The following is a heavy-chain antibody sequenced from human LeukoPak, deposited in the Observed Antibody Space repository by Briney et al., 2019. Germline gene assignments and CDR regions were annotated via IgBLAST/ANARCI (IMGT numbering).Heavy chain of an antibody. Sequence: GGSLRLSCAASGFTFSSYEMNWVRQAPGKGLEWVSYISSSGSTIYYADSVKGRSTISRDNAKNSLYLQMNSLRAEDTAVYYCARSYYYGSSGTYAFDIWGQGTMVTVPS. D-gene: IGHD3-22*01. J-gene: IGHJ3*02. V-gene: IGHV3-48*03. CDR1: GFTFSSYE. CDR2: ISSSGSTI. CDR3: ARSYYYGSSGTYAFDI.